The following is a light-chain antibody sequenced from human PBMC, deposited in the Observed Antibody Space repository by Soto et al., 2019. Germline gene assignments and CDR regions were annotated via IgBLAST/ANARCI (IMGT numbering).Light chain of an antibody. CDR2: TND. J-gene: IGLJ1*01. CDR3: LAWDDSLNGNL. V-gene: IGLV1-44*01. CDR1: SSNIESNT. Sequence: QSVLTQPPSASGTPGQRVTISGSGSSSNIESNTVYWYQQLPGMAPRLLIHTNDRRPSGVPDRFSGSKSGTSASLAISGLQSEDEADYYCLAWDDSLNGNLFGTGTKVTAL.